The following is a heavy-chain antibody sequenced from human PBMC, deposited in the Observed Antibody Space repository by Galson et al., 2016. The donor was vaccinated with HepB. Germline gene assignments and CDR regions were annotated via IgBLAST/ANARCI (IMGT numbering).Heavy chain of an antibody. CDR1: GYTFTNYG. D-gene: IGHD4-17*01. CDR3: ARLLATVTAGRDYFDY. Sequence: SVKVSCKASGYTFTNYGITWVRQAPGQGLEWMGWISVYDGNTNYAQKLQGRVTMTTDTSTSTAYMAVRNLRSDDTAVYYCARLLATVTAGRDYFDYWGQGSLVTVSS. CDR2: ISVYDGNT. J-gene: IGHJ4*02. V-gene: IGHV1-18*04.